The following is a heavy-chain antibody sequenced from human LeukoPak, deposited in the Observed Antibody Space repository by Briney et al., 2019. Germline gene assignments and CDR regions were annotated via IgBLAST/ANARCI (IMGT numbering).Heavy chain of an antibody. J-gene: IGHJ4*02. D-gene: IGHD1-26*01. CDR3: ARIMGGSYFVFNY. CDR2: INYSGNT. Sequence: SETLSLTCTVSGGSISSSSYYWGWIRQPPGKGLQWIGSINYSGNTYYNPSLKSRVTISVDTSKNQFSLKLSSVTAADTAVYYCARIMGGSYFVFNYWGQGTLVTVSS. V-gene: IGHV4-39*07. CDR1: GGSISSSSYY.